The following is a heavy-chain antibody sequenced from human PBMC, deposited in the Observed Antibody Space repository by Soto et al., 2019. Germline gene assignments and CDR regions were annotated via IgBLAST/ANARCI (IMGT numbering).Heavy chain of an antibody. CDR1: GGPFSKDI. CDR3: VRDSPIGSTYSGYDGIDY. V-gene: IGHV1-69*08. CDR2: IIPLLVLT. J-gene: IGHJ4*02. Sequence: QVHLVQSGARVKKLGSSVMFSSRASGGPFSKDILTWVRQAPEQGFEWWGGIIPLLVLTNYAQKFQGRETITADKSTSTAYMELNSLRSEDTAVYYCVRDSPIGSTYSGYDGIDYWGQGTLVTVSS. D-gene: IGHD5-12*01.